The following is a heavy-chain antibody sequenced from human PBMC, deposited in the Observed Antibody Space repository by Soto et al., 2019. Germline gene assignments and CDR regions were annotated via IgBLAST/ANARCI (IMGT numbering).Heavy chain of an antibody. J-gene: IGHJ4*02. D-gene: IGHD2-21*01. V-gene: IGHV3-23*01. CDR3: ADRDPYGGPDY. CDR2: ISRNVGST. Sequence: PGGSLRLSCAASGFTFSGYDMSWVRQAPGKGLEWVSAISRNVGSTYYADSVKGRSTISRDNSKNTVYLQMTRLRAEDTAVYYCADRDPYGGPDYWGQGTMVTVSS. CDR1: GFTFSGYD.